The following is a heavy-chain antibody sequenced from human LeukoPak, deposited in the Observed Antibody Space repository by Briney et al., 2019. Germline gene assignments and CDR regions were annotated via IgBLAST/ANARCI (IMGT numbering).Heavy chain of an antibody. CDR3: ARGVTYCSCTSCYTLDY. CDR2: MNPNSGNT. CDR1: GYTFSSSD. D-gene: IGHD2-2*02. Sequence: ASVKVSCRASGYTFSSSDINWVRQATGQGLEWMGWMNPNSGNTGYVQKFQGRVTMTRNTSISTAYMELSSLRSEDTAVYYCARGVTYCSCTSCYTLDYWGQGTLVTVSS. V-gene: IGHV1-8*01. J-gene: IGHJ4*02.